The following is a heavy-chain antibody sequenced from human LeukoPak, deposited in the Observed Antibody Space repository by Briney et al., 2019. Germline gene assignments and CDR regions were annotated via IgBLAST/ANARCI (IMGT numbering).Heavy chain of an antibody. Sequence: SETLSLTCTVSGGSISSYYWSWIRQPPGKGLEWIGYIYYSGSTNYNPSLKSRVTISVDTSKNQFSLELSSVTAADTAVYYCARHPTYSSGCDYWGQGTLVTVSS. D-gene: IGHD6-19*01. V-gene: IGHV4-59*08. CDR2: IYYSGST. CDR1: GGSISSYY. J-gene: IGHJ4*02. CDR3: ARHPTYSSGCDY.